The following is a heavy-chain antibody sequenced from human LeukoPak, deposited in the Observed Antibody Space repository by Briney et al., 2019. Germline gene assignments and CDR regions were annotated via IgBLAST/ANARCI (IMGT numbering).Heavy chain of an antibody. V-gene: IGHV3-53*01. D-gene: IGHD1-26*01. Sequence: PGGSLRLSCAASGFTVSSSYMSWVRQAPGKGLEWVSVIYSSGSTYYADSVKGRFTISRDNSKNTLYLQMNSLRAEDTAVYYCARREPSGRYYINWGQGTLVTVSS. J-gene: IGHJ4*02. CDR2: IYSSGST. CDR1: GFTVSSSY. CDR3: ARREPSGRYYIN.